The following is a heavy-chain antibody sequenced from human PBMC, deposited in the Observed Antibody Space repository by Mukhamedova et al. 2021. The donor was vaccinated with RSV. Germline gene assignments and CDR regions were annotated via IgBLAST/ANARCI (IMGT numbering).Heavy chain of an antibody. CDR3: ARGDYFDY. V-gene: IGHV3-30*04. Sequence: GFTFSSYAMHWVCQAPGKGLEWVAVISYDGSNKYYADSVKGRFTISRDNSKNTLYLQMNSLRAEDTAVYYCARGDYFDYWGQGTL. J-gene: IGHJ4*02. CDR2: ISYDGSNK. CDR1: GFTFSSYA.